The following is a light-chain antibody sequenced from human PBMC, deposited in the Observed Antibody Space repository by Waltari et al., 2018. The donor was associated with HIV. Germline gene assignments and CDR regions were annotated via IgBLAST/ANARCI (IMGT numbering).Light chain of an antibody. V-gene: IGKV1-5*03. J-gene: IGKJ1*01. CDR3: QQYHTYRT. CDR2: KAS. Sequence: DIQMTQSPSTLSASVGDRVTITCRASQSINTWLAWYQQKPGKVPKILIYKASTLETGVPSRFSGSGSGTEFTLTISSLQPDDFATYYCQQYHTYRTFGQGTTLEL. CDR1: QSINTW.